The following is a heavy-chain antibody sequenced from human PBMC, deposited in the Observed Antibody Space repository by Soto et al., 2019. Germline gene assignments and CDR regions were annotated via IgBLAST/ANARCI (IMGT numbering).Heavy chain of an antibody. Sequence: GASVKVSCKASGYTFTGYYMHWVRQAPGQGLEWMGWINPNSGGTNYAQKFQGRVTMTRDTSISTAYMELSRLRSDDTAVYYCARDLYGGNPQYNWFDPWGQGTLVTVSS. D-gene: IGHD4-17*01. CDR2: INPNSGGT. CDR1: GYTFTGYY. V-gene: IGHV1-2*02. J-gene: IGHJ5*02. CDR3: ARDLYGGNPQYNWFDP.